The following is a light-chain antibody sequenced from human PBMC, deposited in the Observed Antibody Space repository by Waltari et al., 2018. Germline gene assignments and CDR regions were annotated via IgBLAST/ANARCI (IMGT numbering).Light chain of an antibody. Sequence: QTVVTQQPSWSVSPGGTVTLTCALSSGSPSSTSSATWYQQTPGQPPRTLMYKTNIRSSGVPDRFSGSSLWNKAALSITGAQADDESDYYCLVYMGSGIWVFGGGTKLTVL. CDR3: LVYMGSGIWV. CDR1: SGSPSSTSS. J-gene: IGLJ3*02. CDR2: KTN. V-gene: IGLV8-61*01.